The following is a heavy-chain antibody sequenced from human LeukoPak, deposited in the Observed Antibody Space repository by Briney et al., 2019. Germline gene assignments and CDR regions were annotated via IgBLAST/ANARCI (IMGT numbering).Heavy chain of an antibody. Sequence: PSETLSLTCTVSGGSISSYYWSWIRQPAGKGLEWIGRIYTSGSTNYNPSLKSRVTMSVDTSKNQFSLKLSSVTAADTAVYYCARVGGAGTTRAFDIWGQGTMVTVSS. CDR3: ARVGGAGTTRAFDI. CDR1: GGSISSYY. V-gene: IGHV4-4*07. D-gene: IGHD1-1*01. J-gene: IGHJ3*02. CDR2: IYTSGST.